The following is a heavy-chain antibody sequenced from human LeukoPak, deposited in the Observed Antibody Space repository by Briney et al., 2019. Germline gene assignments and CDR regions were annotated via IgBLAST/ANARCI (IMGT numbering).Heavy chain of an antibody. Sequence: GGSLRLSCAASGFIFSSYAMQWVRQAPGKGLEWVAVISNDGSGKYYVDSVKGRFTISRDNSKNTLYLQMNSLRAEDTAVYYCAKDGGVAVAGTFDYWGQGTLVTVSS. D-gene: IGHD6-19*01. V-gene: IGHV3-30-3*01. CDR2: ISNDGSGK. CDR1: GFIFSSYA. J-gene: IGHJ4*02. CDR3: AKDGGVAVAGTFDY.